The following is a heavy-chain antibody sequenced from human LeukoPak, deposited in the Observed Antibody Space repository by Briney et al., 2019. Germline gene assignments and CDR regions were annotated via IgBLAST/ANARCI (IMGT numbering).Heavy chain of an antibody. V-gene: IGHV1-69*02. D-gene: IGHD1-7*01. CDR3: ARVAGTNYYYYYMDV. Sequence: SVKVSCKASEGTFSSYTISWVRQAPGQGLEWMGRIIPILGIANYAQKFQGRVTITADKSTSTAYMELSSLRSEDTAVYYCARVAGTNYYYYYMDVWGKGTTVTVSS. J-gene: IGHJ6*03. CDR2: IIPILGIA. CDR1: EGTFSSYT.